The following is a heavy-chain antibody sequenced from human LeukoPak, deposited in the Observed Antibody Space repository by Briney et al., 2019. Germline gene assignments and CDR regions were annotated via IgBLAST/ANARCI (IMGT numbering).Heavy chain of an antibody. V-gene: IGHV1-8*03. Sequence: EASVKVSCKASGYTFTSYDINWVRQATGQGLEWMGWMNPNSGNTGYAQKFQGRVTITRNTSISTAYMELSSLRSEDTAVYYCARGKRSYSYDPSFDYWGQGTLVTVSS. CDR1: GYTFTSYD. D-gene: IGHD5-18*01. CDR3: ARGKRSYSYDPSFDY. J-gene: IGHJ4*02. CDR2: MNPNSGNT.